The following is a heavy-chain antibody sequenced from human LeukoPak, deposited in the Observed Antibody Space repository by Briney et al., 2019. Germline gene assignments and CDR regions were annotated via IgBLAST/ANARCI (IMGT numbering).Heavy chain of an antibody. CDR2: ISYSGTT. D-gene: IGHD4-17*01. Sequence: PSETLSLTCTVSGGSISSYYWSWIRQTPGKGLEWIGYISYSGTTNYNPSLKSRVTISLDTSNNQFSLRLRSLTVADTAAYYCARDLRTGWTTALSNWGQGTLVTVSS. CDR1: GGSISSYY. V-gene: IGHV4-59*01. J-gene: IGHJ4*02. CDR3: ARDLRTGWTTALSN.